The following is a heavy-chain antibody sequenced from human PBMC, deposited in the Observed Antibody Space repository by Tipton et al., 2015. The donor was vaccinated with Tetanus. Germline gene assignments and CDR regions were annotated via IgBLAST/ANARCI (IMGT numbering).Heavy chain of an antibody. J-gene: IGHJ4*02. V-gene: IGHV1-18*04. CDR1: GYAFTSYG. CDR3: ARNYYYDSSGYPFDY. D-gene: IGHD3-22*01. CDR2: ISAYNGNT. Sequence: QLVQSGAEVKKPGASVKVSCKASGYAFTSYGISWVRQAPGQGLEWMRWISAYNGNTNYAQKLQGRVTMTTDTSTSTAYMELRSLRSDDTAVYYCARNYYYDSSGYPFDYWGQGTLVTVSS.